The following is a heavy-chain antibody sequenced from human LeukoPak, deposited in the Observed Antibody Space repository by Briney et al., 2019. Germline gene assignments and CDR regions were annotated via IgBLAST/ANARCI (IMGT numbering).Heavy chain of an antibody. Sequence: TSETLSLTCTVSGDSISSGSYYWNWIRQPAGKGLEWIGRIYTSGSTNYNPSLKSRVTISVDTSKNQFSLKLSSVTAADTAVYYCARGGFWQQLGGPWGQGTLVTVSS. CDR1: GDSISSGSYY. CDR3: ARGGFWQQLGGP. J-gene: IGHJ4*02. V-gene: IGHV4-61*02. D-gene: IGHD6-13*01. CDR2: IYTSGST.